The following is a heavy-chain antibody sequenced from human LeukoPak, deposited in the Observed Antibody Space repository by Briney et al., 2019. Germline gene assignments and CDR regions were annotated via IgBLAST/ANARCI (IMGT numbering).Heavy chain of an antibody. J-gene: IGHJ4*02. D-gene: IGHD5-12*01. V-gene: IGHV1-69*05. Sequence: SSVKVSCKASGGTLSSYAIGWVRQAPGQGLEWMGRIISIFGTANYAQRFQGRVTITTDESTSTAYKELSSPRAGGTAVYYCVVPLRGYSDYEPDYWGQGTQVTVSS. CDR1: GGTLSSYA. CDR2: IISIFGTA. CDR3: VVPLRGYSDYEPDY.